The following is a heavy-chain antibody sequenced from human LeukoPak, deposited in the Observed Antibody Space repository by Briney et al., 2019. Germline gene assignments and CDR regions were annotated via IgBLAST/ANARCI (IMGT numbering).Heavy chain of an antibody. CDR1: GGTFSSYA. CDR2: IIPIFGTA. J-gene: IGHJ4*02. V-gene: IGHV1-69*13. D-gene: IGHD6-19*01. Sequence: SVKVSCKASGGTFSSYAISWVRQAPGQGLEWMGGIIPIFGTANYAQKFQGRVTITADESTSTAYMELSSLRSGDTAVYYCARGSSGWAQLGYWGQGTLVTVSS. CDR3: ARGSSGWAQLGY.